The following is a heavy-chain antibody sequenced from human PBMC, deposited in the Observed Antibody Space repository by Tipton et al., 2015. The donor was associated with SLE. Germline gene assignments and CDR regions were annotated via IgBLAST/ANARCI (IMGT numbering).Heavy chain of an antibody. J-gene: IGHJ5*02. D-gene: IGHD3-10*01. Sequence: TLSLTCSVSGGSISSYYWSWIRQPPGKGLEWIGYIYYSGSTNYNPSLKSRVTISVDTSKNQFSLKLSSVTAADTAVYYCTRRGAFGFDPWGQGTLVTVSS. CDR1: GGSISSYY. CDR2: IYYSGST. V-gene: IGHV4-59*12. CDR3: TRRGAFGFDP.